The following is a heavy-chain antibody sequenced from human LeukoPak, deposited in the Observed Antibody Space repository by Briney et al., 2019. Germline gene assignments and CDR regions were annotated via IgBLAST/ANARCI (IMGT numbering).Heavy chain of an antibody. CDR2: INPNSGDT. CDR3: ARDYCSSTICLFDY. CDR1: GYTFTGYH. D-gene: IGHD2-2*01. J-gene: IGHJ4*02. V-gene: IGHV1-2*06. Sequence: VASVKVSCKASGYTFTGYHMHWVRQAPGQGLEWMGRINPNSGDTNYAQKFQGRVTMTRDTSISTAYMELSRLRSDDTAVYYCARDYCSSTICLFDYWGQGTLVTVSS.